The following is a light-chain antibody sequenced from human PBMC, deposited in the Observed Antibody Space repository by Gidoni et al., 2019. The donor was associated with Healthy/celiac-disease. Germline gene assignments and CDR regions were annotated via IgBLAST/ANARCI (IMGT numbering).Light chain of an antibody. Sequence: QSVLTQPPSVSGAPGQRVTLSCTGSSSNIGAGYDVHWYQQLPGTAPKLLIYGNNNRPSGVPDRFSGSKSGTSASLAITGLQAEDEADYYCQSYDSSLSALYVFGTGTKVTVL. CDR3: QSYDSSLSALYV. V-gene: IGLV1-40*01. CDR2: GNN. J-gene: IGLJ1*01. CDR1: SSNIGAGYD.